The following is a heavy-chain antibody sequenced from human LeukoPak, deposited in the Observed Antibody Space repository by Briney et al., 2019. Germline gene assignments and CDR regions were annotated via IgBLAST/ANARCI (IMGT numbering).Heavy chain of an antibody. CDR3: ARSLDTHAFDI. V-gene: IGHV4-4*07. Sequence: SETLSLTCTVSGGSINNYYWSWIRQPAGKGLEWIGRIYSSGSTNYNPSLKSRVAMSIGTFRNHFSLKLTSVTAADTAIYYCARSLDTHAFDIWGQGTVVTVSS. CDR1: GGSINNYY. J-gene: IGHJ3*02. CDR2: IYSSGST.